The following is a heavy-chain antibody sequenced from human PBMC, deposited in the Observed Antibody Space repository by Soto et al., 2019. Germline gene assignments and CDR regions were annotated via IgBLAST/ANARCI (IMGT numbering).Heavy chain of an antibody. CDR2: ISPSNGNT. D-gene: IGHD3-3*01. CDR1: GYTFTDFG. Sequence: ASVKVSCKASGYTFTDFGFSWVRQAPGQGLEWMGWISPSNGNTNYAQKFQDRFVMTTDTSTSTVYMDLRSLTSDDTAVYYCARSRSFLTFWTGLTFDYWGPGTLVTVSS. J-gene: IGHJ4*02. CDR3: ARSRSFLTFWTGLTFDY. V-gene: IGHV1-18*04.